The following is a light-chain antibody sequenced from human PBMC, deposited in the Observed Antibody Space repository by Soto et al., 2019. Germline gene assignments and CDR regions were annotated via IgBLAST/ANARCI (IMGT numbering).Light chain of an antibody. CDR3: QQRSNWPPT. CDR1: QSVSSY. CDR2: EAS. Sequence: EIVLTQSTGNPSLSPGERATLSCRASQSVSSYLAWYQQKPGQAPRLLIYEASNRATGIPARFSGSGSGTDFTLTISSLEPEDFAVYYCQQRSNWPPTFGQGTKVDIK. V-gene: IGKV3-11*01. J-gene: IGKJ1*01.